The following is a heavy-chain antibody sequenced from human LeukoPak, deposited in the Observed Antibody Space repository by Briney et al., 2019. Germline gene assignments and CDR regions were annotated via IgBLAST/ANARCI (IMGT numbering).Heavy chain of an antibody. V-gene: IGHV6-1*01. CDR1: GDSVSSNSAA. CDR3: ARAESPTAIPAFDI. D-gene: IGHD2-21*02. Sequence: SQTLSLTCAISGDSVSSNSAAWNWIRQSPSRGLEWLGRTYYRSKWYYDYAVSVKSRITINPDTSKNQFSLQLDSMTPEDTAVYYCARAESPTAIPAFDIWGQGIMVTVSS. J-gene: IGHJ3*02. CDR2: TYYRSKWYY.